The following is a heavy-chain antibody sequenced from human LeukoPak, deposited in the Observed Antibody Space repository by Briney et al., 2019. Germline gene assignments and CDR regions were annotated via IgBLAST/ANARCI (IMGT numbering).Heavy chain of an antibody. CDR1: GFTFRTNA. CDR3: AKGLRVTMLSVLMENWFDP. CDR2: ISDSGGAT. D-gene: IGHD3-10*01. V-gene: IGHV3-23*01. J-gene: IGHJ5*02. Sequence: GGSLRLSCAASGFTFRTNAMGWVRQAPGTGLEWVSVISDSGGATHYADSVKGRFTISRDNSKNTLYLQMISLRVDDTAVYYCAKGLRVTMLSVLMENWFDPWGQGTLVTASS.